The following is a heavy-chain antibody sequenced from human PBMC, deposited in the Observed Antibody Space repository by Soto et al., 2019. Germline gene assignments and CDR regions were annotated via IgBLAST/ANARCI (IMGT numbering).Heavy chain of an antibody. CDR3: ARIKVECLAASCTYYHYFGMYV. D-gene: IGHD2-15*01. Sequence: SGPTLVNPTQTLTLTCTYSGFSLRSSGMSVTWIRQSPGKALEWLALIEWDDDKYYSPSLKTRLTISKDTSKNQVVLTMTNMDPLDADTYYCARIKVECLAASCTYYHYFGMYVCGHGTTV. CDR2: IEWDDDK. V-gene: IGHV2-70*13. CDR1: GFSLRSSGMS. J-gene: IGHJ6*02.